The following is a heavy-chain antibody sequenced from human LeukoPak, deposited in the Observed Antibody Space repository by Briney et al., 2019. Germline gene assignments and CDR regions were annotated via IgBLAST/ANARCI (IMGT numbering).Heavy chain of an antibody. CDR1: GYSFTSYW. Sequence: GESLKISCKGSGYSFTSYWIGWVRQMPGKGLEWMGIIYPGDSDTRYSPSFQGQVTISADKSISTAYLQWSSLKASDTAMYYCARRLSSDCYGSGSYDYWGQGTLVTVSS. J-gene: IGHJ4*02. V-gene: IGHV5-51*01. D-gene: IGHD3-10*01. CDR2: IYPGDSDT. CDR3: ARRLSSDCYGSGSYDY.